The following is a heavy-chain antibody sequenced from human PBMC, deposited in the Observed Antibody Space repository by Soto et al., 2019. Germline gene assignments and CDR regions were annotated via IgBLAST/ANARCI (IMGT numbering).Heavy chain of an antibody. CDR3: ARGRHVTYYYDSSGYYPYYFDY. D-gene: IGHD3-22*01. J-gene: IGHJ4*02. CDR1: GFTFSSYA. CDR2: ISYDGSNK. V-gene: IGHV3-30-3*01. Sequence: GGSLGLSCAASGFTFSSYAMHWVRQAPGKGLEWVAVISYDGSNKYYADSVKGRFTISRDNSKNTLYLQMNSLRAEDTAVYYCARGRHVTYYYDSSGYYPYYFDYWGQGTLVTVSS.